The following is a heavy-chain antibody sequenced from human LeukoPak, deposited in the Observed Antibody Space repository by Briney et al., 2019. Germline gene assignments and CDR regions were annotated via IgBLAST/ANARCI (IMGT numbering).Heavy chain of an antibody. D-gene: IGHD6-13*01. CDR2: IWYDGSNK. Sequence: PGGSLRLSCAASGFTFSSYGMHWVRQAPGKGLEWVAVIWYDGSNKYYADSVKGRFTISRDNSKNTLYLQMKSLRAEDTAVYYCARGRGYSSSWVDYWGQGTLVSVSS. CDR1: GFTFSSYG. V-gene: IGHV3-33*01. J-gene: IGHJ4*02. CDR3: ARGRGYSSSWVDY.